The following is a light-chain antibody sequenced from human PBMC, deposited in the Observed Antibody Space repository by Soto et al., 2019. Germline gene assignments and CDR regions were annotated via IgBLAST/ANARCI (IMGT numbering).Light chain of an antibody. Sequence: EIVMTQSPATLSVSPGERATLSCRASQSVSSNLAWYQQKPGQAPRILIYGASTRATGIPARFSGSGSGTAFTLTISSLPPEDFAVYYCQQYNNWPGTYGQGTKVEIK. J-gene: IGKJ1*01. CDR3: QQYNNWPGT. CDR2: GAS. CDR1: QSVSSN. V-gene: IGKV3-15*01.